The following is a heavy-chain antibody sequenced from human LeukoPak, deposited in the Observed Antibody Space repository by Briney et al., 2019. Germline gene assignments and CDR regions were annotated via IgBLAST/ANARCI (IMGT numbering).Heavy chain of an antibody. CDR2: ISYDGSNK. CDR1: GFTFDDYA. V-gene: IGHV3-30*19. CDR3: ARDPYCSSTSCSH. Sequence: GRSLRLSCAASGFTFDDYAMHWVRQAPGKGLEWVAVISYDGSNKYYADSVKGRFTISRDNSKNTLYLQMNSLRAEDTAVYYCARDPYCSSTSCSHWGQGTLVTVSS. J-gene: IGHJ4*02. D-gene: IGHD2-2*01.